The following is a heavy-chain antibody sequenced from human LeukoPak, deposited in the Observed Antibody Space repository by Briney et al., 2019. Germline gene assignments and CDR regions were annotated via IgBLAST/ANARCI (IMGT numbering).Heavy chain of an antibody. D-gene: IGHD6-19*01. V-gene: IGHV3-7*03. CDR2: IKQDGSEK. CDR1: GFTFSNYW. CDR3: ARYSSGWYVSYYFDY. J-gene: IGHJ4*02. Sequence: GGSLRLSCAASGFTFSNYWMSWVRQAPGKGLEWVANIKQDGSEKCYVDSVKGRFTISRDNSKNTLYLQMNSLRAEDTAVYYCARYSSGWYVSYYFDYWGQGTLVTVSS.